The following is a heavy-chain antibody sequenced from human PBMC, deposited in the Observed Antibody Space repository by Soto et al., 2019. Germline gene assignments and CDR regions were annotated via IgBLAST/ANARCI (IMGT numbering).Heavy chain of an antibody. D-gene: IGHD1-26*01. CDR3: ARAGGFVDY. CDR2: IRSKAYSYAT. J-gene: IGHJ4*02. V-gene: IGHV3-73*01. CDR1: GFNFSGSA. Sequence: GGSLRLSCAASGFNFSGSAMHWVRQASGKGLEWVGRIRSKAYSYATVYAASVKGRFTISRDDSENTAYLQMNSLRTEDTAVYYCARAGGFVDYWGQGTLVTVSS.